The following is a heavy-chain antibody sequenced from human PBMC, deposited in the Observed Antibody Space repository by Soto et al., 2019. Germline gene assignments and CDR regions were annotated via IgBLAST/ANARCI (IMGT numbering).Heavy chain of an antibody. CDR3: ARAGYYYGSGRNYYYGMDV. D-gene: IGHD3-10*01. V-gene: IGHV4-39*01. CDR2: IYHSGST. Sequence: SQTLSLTCTVSGGSISSISYYWGCIRQPPGKGLEWIGGIYHSGSTNYNPSLKSRVTISVDTSKNQFSLKLSSVTAADTAVYYCARAGYYYGSGRNYYYGMDVWGQGTTVTVSS. CDR1: GGSISSISYY. J-gene: IGHJ6*02.